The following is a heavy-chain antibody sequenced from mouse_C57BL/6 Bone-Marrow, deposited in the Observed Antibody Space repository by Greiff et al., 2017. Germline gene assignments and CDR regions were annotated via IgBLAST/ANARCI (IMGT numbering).Heavy chain of an antibody. D-gene: IGHD2-3*01. J-gene: IGHJ1*03. CDR1: GFNIKDYY. V-gene: IGHV14-1*01. CDR2: IDPEDGDT. Sequence: EVQLQQSGAELVRPGASVKLSCTASGFNIKDYYMHWVKQRPEQGLEWIGRIDPEDGDTEYAPQFQGKATMTADTSSNTAYLQLSSLTSEDTAVYYCTTPFYDGYSHWYFDVWGTGTTVTVSS. CDR3: TTPFYDGYSHWYFDV.